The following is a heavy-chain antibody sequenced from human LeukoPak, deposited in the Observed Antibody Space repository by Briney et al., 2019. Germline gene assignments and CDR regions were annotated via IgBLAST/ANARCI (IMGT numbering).Heavy chain of an antibody. D-gene: IGHD6-6*01. CDR2: ISADGSTK. V-gene: IGHV3-30*04. CDR1: GFTFSSYA. CDR3: ARDPGSSSAGWDFDY. J-gene: IGHJ4*02. Sequence: GGSLRLSCAASGFTFSSYAIHWVRQAPGKGLEWVAVISADGSTKYYADSVKGRFTISRDNSKSTLYLQMNSLRAEGTAVYYCARDPGSSSAGWDFDYWGQGTPVTVSS.